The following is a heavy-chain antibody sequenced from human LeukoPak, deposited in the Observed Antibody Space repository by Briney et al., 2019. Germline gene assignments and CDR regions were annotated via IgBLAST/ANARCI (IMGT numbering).Heavy chain of an antibody. J-gene: IGHJ5*02. CDR2: IIPIFGTA. Sequence: ASVKVSCKASGGTFSSYAISWVRQARGQGLEWMGGIIPIFGTANYARKFQGRVTITADESTSTAYMELSSLRSEDTAVYYCASLDIVVVPAAMRPFDPWGQGTLVTVSS. CDR3: ASLDIVVVPAAMRPFDP. V-gene: IGHV1-69*13. CDR1: GGTFSSYA. D-gene: IGHD2-2*01.